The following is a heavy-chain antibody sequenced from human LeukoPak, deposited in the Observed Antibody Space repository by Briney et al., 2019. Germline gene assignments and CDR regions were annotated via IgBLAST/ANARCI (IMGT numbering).Heavy chain of an antibody. CDR3: ARDRSYGSYYFDY. CDR1: GFTVSSNY. V-gene: IGHV3-53*01. D-gene: IGHD5-18*01. Sequence: PGGSLRLSCAASGFTVSSNYMSWVRQAPGKGLEWVSVIYSGGSTYYADSVKGRFTISGDNSKNTLYLQMNSLRAEDTAVYYCARDRSYGSYYFDYWGQGTLVTVSS. CDR2: IYSGGST. J-gene: IGHJ4*02.